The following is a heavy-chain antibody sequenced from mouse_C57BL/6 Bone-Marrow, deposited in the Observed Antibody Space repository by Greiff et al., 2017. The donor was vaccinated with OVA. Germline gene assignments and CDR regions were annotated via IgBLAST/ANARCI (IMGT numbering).Heavy chain of an antibody. J-gene: IGHJ4*01. CDR3: ARGLLRLDY. D-gene: IGHD2-3*01. CDR1: GYTFTSYW. V-gene: IGHV1-50*01. CDR2: IDPSDSYT. Sequence: QVHVKQPGAELVKPGASVKLSCKASGYTFTSYWMQWVKQRPGQGLEWIGEIDPSDSYTNYNQKFKGKATLTVDTSSSTAYMQLSSLTSEDSAVYYCARGLLRLDYWGQGTSVTVSS.